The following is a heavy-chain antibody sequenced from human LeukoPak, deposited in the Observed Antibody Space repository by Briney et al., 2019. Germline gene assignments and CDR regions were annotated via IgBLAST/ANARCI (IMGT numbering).Heavy chain of an antibody. D-gene: IGHD1-26*01. J-gene: IGHJ4*02. CDR2: ISAYNGYT. Sequence: GASVKVSCKASGYTFTNFPIGWVRQAPGQGLECMGWISAYNGYTKYAPSLQGRVTMTTDTSTSTAYMQLRSLRSDDTAMYYCARVGGNYEGLIDYWGQGTLVTVSS. CDR1: GYTFTNFP. V-gene: IGHV1-18*01. CDR3: ARVGGNYEGLIDY.